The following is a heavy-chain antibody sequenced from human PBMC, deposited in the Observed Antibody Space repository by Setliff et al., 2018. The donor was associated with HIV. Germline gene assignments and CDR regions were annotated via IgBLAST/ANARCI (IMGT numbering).Heavy chain of an antibody. CDR3: ARDRLNVYSSGHAFDI. Sequence: ASVKVSCKASGYTFTSYAMNWVRQAPGQGLEWMGRISTNTGNPTYAQGFTGRFVFSLDTSVSTAYLQISSLKAEDTAVYYCARDRLNVYSSGHAFDIWGQGTMVTVSS. D-gene: IGHD6-19*01. J-gene: IGHJ3*02. V-gene: IGHV7-4-1*02. CDR1: GYTFTSYA. CDR2: ISTNTGNP.